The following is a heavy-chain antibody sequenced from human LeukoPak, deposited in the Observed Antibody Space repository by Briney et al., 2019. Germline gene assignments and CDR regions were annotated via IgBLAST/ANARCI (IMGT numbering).Heavy chain of an antibody. CDR3: ARDLEMATISSATV. D-gene: IGHD5-24*01. CDR2: INPNSGGT. CDR1: GYTFTGYY. J-gene: IGHJ4*02. V-gene: IGHV1-2*02. Sequence: GASVKVSCKASGYTFTGYYMHWVRQAPGQGLEWMGWINPNSGGTNYAQKFQDRVTMTRDTSISTAYVELSRLRSDDTAVYYCARDLEMATISSATVWGQGTLVTVSS.